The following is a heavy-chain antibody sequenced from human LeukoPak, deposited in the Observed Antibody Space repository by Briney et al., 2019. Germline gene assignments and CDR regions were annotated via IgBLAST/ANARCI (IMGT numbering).Heavy chain of an antibody. CDR1: GGSISNYY. V-gene: IGHV4-59*06. CDR2: IYYSGST. D-gene: IGHD2-21*02. Sequence: SETLSLTCTVSGGSISNYYWSWIRQHPGKGLEWIGYIYYSGSTYYNPSLKSRVTISVDTSKNQFSLKLSSVTAADTAVYYCARRSSGDLRYYYYMDVWGKGTTVTVSS. J-gene: IGHJ6*03. CDR3: ARRSSGDLRYYYYMDV.